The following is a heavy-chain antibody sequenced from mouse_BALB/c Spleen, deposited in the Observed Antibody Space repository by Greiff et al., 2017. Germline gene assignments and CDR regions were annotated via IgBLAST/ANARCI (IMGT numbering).Heavy chain of an antibody. CDR1: GFNIKDYY. J-gene: IGHJ2*01. V-gene: IGHV14-4*02. CDR3: NAEGQLGLRLDY. CDR2: IDPENGDT. D-gene: IGHD3-1*01. Sequence: VHVKQSGAELVRSGASVKLSCTASGFNIKDYYMHWVKQRPEQGLEWIGWIDPENGDTEYAPKFQGKATMTADTSSNTAYLQLSSLTSEDTAVYYCNAEGQLGLRLDYWGQGTTLTVSS.